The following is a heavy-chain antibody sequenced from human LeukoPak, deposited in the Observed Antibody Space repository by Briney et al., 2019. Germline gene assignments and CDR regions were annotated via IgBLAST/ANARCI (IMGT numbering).Heavy chain of an antibody. CDR3: ARAPWSWGSSGGFDS. Sequence: GASVKVSCKASGYSFTSYGIIWVRQAPGQGPEWMGWISGYNGNTKFAQRVQGRVTVTTDTSTSTAYMDLRSLRSDDTAVYFCARAPWSWGSSGGFDSWGQGTLVTVSS. CDR1: GYSFTSYG. V-gene: IGHV1-18*01. J-gene: IGHJ4*02. CDR2: ISGYNGNT. D-gene: IGHD3-10*01.